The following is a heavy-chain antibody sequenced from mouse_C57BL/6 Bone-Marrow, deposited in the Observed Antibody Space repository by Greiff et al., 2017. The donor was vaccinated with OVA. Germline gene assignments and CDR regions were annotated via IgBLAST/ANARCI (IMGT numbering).Heavy chain of an antibody. Sequence: QVQLKESGPELVKPGASVKISCKASGYAFSSSWMNWVKQRPGKGLEWIGRIYPGDGDTNYNGKFKGKATLTADKSSSTAYMQLSSLTSEDSAVYFCAILTVYFDYWGQGTTLTVSS. CDR2: IYPGDGDT. J-gene: IGHJ2*01. CDR3: AILTVYFDY. D-gene: IGHD4-1*01. CDR1: GYAFSSSW. V-gene: IGHV1-82*01.